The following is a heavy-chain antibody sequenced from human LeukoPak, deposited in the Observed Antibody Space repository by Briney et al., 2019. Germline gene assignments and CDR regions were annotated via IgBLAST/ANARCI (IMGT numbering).Heavy chain of an antibody. CDR3: ARGGGYCSGGSCYPSVAYYFDY. Sequence: GGSLRLSCAASGFTFSSYGMSWVRQAPGKGLEWVSAINTSGGSTYYADSVKGRFTISRDNAKNSLYLQMNSLRAEDTAVYYCARGGGYCSGGSCYPSVAYYFDYWGQGTLVTVSS. J-gene: IGHJ4*02. D-gene: IGHD2-15*01. V-gene: IGHV3-23*01. CDR1: GFTFSSYG. CDR2: INTSGGST.